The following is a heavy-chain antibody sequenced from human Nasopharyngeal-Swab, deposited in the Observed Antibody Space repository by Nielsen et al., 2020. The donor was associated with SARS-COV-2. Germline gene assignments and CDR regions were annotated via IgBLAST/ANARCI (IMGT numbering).Heavy chain of an antibody. CDR1: GFNGDY. Sequence: ASVKVSCKASGFNGDYLHWLRQSPGQGLEWMGWINANSGGTTYAQKFQGRVAMTRDTSTSTVYIELSSLRSDDTAVYYRARGPYTSGWYGPVFYGLDVWGQGTTVTVSS. CDR2: INANSGGT. J-gene: IGHJ6*02. D-gene: IGHD6-19*01. CDR3: ARGPYTSGWYGPVFYGLDV. V-gene: IGHV1-2*02.